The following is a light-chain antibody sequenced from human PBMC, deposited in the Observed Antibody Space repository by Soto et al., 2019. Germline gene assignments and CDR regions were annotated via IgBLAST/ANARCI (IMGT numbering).Light chain of an antibody. CDR2: GAS. CDR1: QSVSSSY. CDR3: QQYGSSPFT. V-gene: IGKV3-20*01. Sequence: EIVLTQSPGTLSLSPGERATLSCRASQSVSSSYLAWWQQKPGQDPRLLIYGASSRATGIPDRFSGSGSGRDITLTISRLEPEDFAVYYCQQYGSSPFTLGPGTKVDIK. J-gene: IGKJ3*01.